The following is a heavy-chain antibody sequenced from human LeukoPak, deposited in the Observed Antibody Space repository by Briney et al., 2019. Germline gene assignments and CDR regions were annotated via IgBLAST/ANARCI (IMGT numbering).Heavy chain of an antibody. D-gene: IGHD3-10*01. J-gene: IGHJ4*02. V-gene: IGHV4-4*07. Sequence: SETLSLTCNVSGGSISSYYWSWIRQPAGKGLEWIGPIYTSGGTDYNPSLKNRVTMSVDTSKDQFSLKLSSVTAADTAVYYCARAGSGALRDWGQGTLVTVSS. CDR2: IYTSGGT. CDR3: ARAGSGALRD. CDR1: GGSISSYY.